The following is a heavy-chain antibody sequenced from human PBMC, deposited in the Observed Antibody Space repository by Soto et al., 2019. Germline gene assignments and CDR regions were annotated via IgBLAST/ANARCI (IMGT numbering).Heavy chain of an antibody. V-gene: IGHV1-3*01. CDR2: INAGNGNT. Sequence: QVQLVQSGAEVKKPGASVKVSCKASGYTFTSYAMQWVRQAPGQRLEWMGWINAGNGNTKYSQKFQGRVTITRDASASTSCRELGSRRAEGAAVYYWARERGGWTDYWGQGTLVTVSS. D-gene: IGHD6-19*01. CDR1: GYTFTSYA. CDR3: ARERGGWTDY. J-gene: IGHJ4*02.